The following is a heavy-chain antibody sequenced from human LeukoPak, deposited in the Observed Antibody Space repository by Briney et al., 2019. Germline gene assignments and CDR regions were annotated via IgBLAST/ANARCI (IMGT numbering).Heavy chain of an antibody. CDR1: GGTFSSYA. Sequence: ASVKVSCKASGGTFSSYAISWVRQAPGQGLEWMGGIIPIFGTANYAQKFQGRVTITADKSTSTAYMELSSLRSEDTAVYYCASGHESRRGYSYGPVFAKYYYYYMDVWGKGTTVTVSS. V-gene: IGHV1-69*06. J-gene: IGHJ6*03. D-gene: IGHD5-18*01. CDR2: IIPIFGTA. CDR3: ASGHESRRGYSYGPVFAKYYYYYMDV.